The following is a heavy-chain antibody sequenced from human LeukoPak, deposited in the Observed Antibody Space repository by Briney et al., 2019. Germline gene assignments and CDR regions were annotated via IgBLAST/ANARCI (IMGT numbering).Heavy chain of an antibody. D-gene: IGHD6-19*01. V-gene: IGHV4-59*01. CDR3: ARLSSQWN. CDR1: GGSISSDY. Sequence: PSQTLSLTCAVSGGSISSDYWSWIRQPPGERLEWIGYISYSGSTNYNPSLKSRATLSVDTSKNQFSLKMRSVTAARTAVYYCARLSSQWNWGQGTLVTVSS. CDR2: ISYSGST. J-gene: IGHJ4*02.